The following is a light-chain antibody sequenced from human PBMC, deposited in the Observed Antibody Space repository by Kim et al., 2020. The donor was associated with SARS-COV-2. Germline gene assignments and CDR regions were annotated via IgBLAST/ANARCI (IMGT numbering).Light chain of an antibody. J-gene: IGLJ3*02. V-gene: IGLV3-19*01. Sequence: SELTQDPAVSVALGQTVRITCQGDSLRSYYASWYQQKPGQAPVLVIYGKNNRPSGIPDRFSGSSSGNTASLTITGAQAEDEADYYCNSRDSSGNHWVFGGGTKLTVL. CDR1: SLRSYY. CDR2: GKN. CDR3: NSRDSSGNHWV.